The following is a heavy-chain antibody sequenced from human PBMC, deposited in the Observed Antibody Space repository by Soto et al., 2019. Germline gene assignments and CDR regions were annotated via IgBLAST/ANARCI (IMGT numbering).Heavy chain of an antibody. J-gene: IGHJ6*02. Sequence: PGGSLRLSCAASGFTFSSYAMSWVRQAPGKGLEWVSAISGSGGSTYYADSVKGRFTISRDNSKNTLYLQMSSLRAEDTAVYYCAKWRSSSAYYYYYGMDVWGQGTTVTVSS. D-gene: IGHD6-6*01. CDR3: AKWRSSSAYYYYYGMDV. V-gene: IGHV3-23*01. CDR2: ISGSGGST. CDR1: GFTFSSYA.